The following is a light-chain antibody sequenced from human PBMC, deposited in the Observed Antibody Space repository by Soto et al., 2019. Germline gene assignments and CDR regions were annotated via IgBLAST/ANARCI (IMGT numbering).Light chain of an antibody. CDR3: QQYGSSPRYT. CDR1: QSVRNSY. CDR2: GAD. V-gene: IGKV3-20*01. Sequence: EIVLTQFPDTLSLSPGERATLSCRASQSVRNSYLAWYQQRPGQAPRLLIYGADSRATGIPDRFSGSGSDTDFTLTISRLEPEDFAVYYCQQYGSSPRYTFGQGTMLEI. J-gene: IGKJ2*01.